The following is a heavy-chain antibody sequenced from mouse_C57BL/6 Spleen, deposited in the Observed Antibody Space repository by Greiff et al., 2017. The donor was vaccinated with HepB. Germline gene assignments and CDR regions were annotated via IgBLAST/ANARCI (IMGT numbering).Heavy chain of an antibody. V-gene: IGHV1-82*01. CDR2: IYPGDGDT. Sequence: QVQLKESGPELVKPGASVKISCKASGYAFSSSWMNWVKQRPGKGLEWIGRIYPGDGDTNYNGKFKGKATLTADKSSSTAYMQLSSLTSEDSAVYFCARDYGSTRDYWGQGTTLTVSS. CDR1: GYAFSSSW. D-gene: IGHD1-1*01. J-gene: IGHJ2*01. CDR3: ARDYGSTRDY.